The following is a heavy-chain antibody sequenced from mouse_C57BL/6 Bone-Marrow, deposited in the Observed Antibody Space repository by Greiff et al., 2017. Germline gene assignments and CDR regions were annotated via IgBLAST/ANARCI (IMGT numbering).Heavy chain of an antibody. Sequence: VQLQQSGAELVRPGASVKLSCTASGFNIKDDYMHWVKQRPEPGLEWIGWIDPENGDTEYASKFQGKATITADTSSNTAYLQLSSLTSEDTAVYYCTTVYYYGSSSYWYFDVWGTGTTVTVSS. V-gene: IGHV14-4*01. D-gene: IGHD1-1*01. J-gene: IGHJ1*03. CDR2: IDPENGDT. CDR3: TTVYYYGSSSYWYFDV. CDR1: GFNIKDDY.